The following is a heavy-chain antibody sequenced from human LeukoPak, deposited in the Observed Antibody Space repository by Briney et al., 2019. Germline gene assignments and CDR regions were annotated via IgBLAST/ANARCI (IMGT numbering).Heavy chain of an antibody. CDR3: ARVAKERVGGVYYFDY. CDR2: IGTAGDT. D-gene: IGHD1-1*01. V-gene: IGHV3-13*01. Sequence: PGGSLRLSCAASGFTFSDYDMHWVRQATGKGLEWVSAIGTAGDTYYTGSVKGRFTISREDAKTSLYLQMTSLRAGDTAVYYCARVAKERVGGVYYFDYWGHGTLVTVSS. J-gene: IGHJ4*01. CDR1: GFTFSDYD.